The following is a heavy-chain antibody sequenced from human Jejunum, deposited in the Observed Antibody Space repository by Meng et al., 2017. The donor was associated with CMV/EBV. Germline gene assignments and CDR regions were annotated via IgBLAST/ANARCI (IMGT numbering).Heavy chain of an antibody. V-gene: IGHV1-3*04. D-gene: IGHD2-2*01. CDR1: FTTYA. CDR2: INTGNGVT. CDR3: ARGGRYCSTTSCFGQLDP. Sequence: FTTYAIHWLRQSPGQRLEWMGWINTGNGVTTYSQNFQGRVAITRDTSAGIAYMEMNSLRSEDTAVYYCARGGRYCSTTSCFGQLDPWGQGTLVTVSS. J-gene: IGHJ5*02.